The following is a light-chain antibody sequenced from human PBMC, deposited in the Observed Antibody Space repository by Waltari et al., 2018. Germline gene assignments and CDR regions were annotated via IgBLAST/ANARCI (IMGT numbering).Light chain of an antibody. CDR2: EAS. J-gene: IGLJ3*02. V-gene: IGLV3-10*01. Sequence: SYELTQPPSVSVSPGQTARITCSGDALPKKYASWYQQKSGQAPVLVIYEASKRPSGIPERFSGSSSGTMATLTISGAQVEDEADYYCYSTDSSANQGVFGGGTKLTVL. CDR3: YSTDSSANQGV. CDR1: ALPKKY.